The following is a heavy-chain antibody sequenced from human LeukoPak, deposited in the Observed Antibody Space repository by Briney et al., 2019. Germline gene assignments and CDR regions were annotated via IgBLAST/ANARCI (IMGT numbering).Heavy chain of an antibody. D-gene: IGHD1-7*01. CDR3: ARAKLRITGTTVTEYFQH. Sequence: GGSLRLSCAASGFTFSSYAMHWVRQAPGKGLEGVAVISYDGSNKYYADSVKGRFTISRDNSKNTLYLQMNSLRAEDTAVYYCARAKLRITGTTVTEYFQHWGQGTLVTVSS. CDR1: GFTFSSYA. CDR2: ISYDGSNK. V-gene: IGHV3-30*01. J-gene: IGHJ1*01.